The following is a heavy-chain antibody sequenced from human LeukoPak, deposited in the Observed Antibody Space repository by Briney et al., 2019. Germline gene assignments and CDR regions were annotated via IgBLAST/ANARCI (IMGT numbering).Heavy chain of an antibody. D-gene: IGHD2-2*01. J-gene: IGHJ6*02. V-gene: IGHV4-4*02. Sequence: SGTLSLTCAVSGDSISSSNWWSWVRQPPGKGLEWIGKIYHSGSTNCNPSLKSRATISVDKSKNQFSLKLSSVTAADTAVYYCARKKYCSSTSCYHYYYYYYGMDVWGQGTTVTVSS. CDR2: IYHSGST. CDR1: GDSISSSNW. CDR3: ARKKYCSSTSCYHYYYYYYGMDV.